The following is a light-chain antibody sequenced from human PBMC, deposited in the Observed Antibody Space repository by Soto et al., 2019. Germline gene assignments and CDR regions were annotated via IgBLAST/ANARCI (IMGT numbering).Light chain of an antibody. CDR3: QQYHTTPFT. CDR2: WAS. V-gene: IGKV4-1*01. Sequence: DIVMTQSPDSLGMSLGERATINWKSSQNILYKSKNKNYLAWYQQKPGQPPKLLIYWASTRESGVPDRFSGSGSGTDFTLTINGLQAEDVAVYFCQQYHTTPFTFGPGTKVDIK. J-gene: IGKJ3*01. CDR1: QNILYKSKNKNY.